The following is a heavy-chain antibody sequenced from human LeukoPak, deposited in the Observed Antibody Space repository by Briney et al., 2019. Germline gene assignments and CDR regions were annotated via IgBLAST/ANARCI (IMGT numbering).Heavy chain of an antibody. Sequence: PSETLSLSCAVYGGSFSGYYWSWIRQPPGKGLEWIGEINHSGSTNYNPSLKSRVTISVDTSKNQFSLKLSSVTAADTAVYYCGRGLCFLGEQGLDSLDYGGREPLVT. J-gene: IGHJ4*02. D-gene: IGHD3/OR15-3a*01. V-gene: IGHV4-34*01. CDR3: GRGLCFLGEQGLDSLDY. CDR1: GGSFSGYY. CDR2: INHSGST.